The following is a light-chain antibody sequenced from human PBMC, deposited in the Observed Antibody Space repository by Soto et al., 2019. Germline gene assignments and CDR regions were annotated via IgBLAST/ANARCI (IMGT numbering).Light chain of an antibody. Sequence: QSALTQPPSASGSPGQSATISCTGTSSDVGAYIFVSWYQQHPGKAPKLMVYDVNRRPPGVPDRFFGSKSGNTASLTVSGLQAEDEADYYCVSFAGGTYVFGTGTKLTVL. CDR1: SSDVGAYIF. CDR3: VSFAGGTYV. J-gene: IGLJ1*01. V-gene: IGLV2-8*01. CDR2: DVN.